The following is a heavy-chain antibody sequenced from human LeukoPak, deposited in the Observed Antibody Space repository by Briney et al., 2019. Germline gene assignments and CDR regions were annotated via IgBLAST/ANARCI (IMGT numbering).Heavy chain of an antibody. J-gene: IGHJ3*02. D-gene: IGHD3-22*01. CDR1: GGSISSSSYY. V-gene: IGHV4-39*01. Sequence: SETLSLTCTVSGGSISSSSYYWGWIRQPPGKGLEWIGSIYYSGSTYYNPSLKSRVTISVDTSKSQFSLKLSSVTAADTAVYYCAGHYYDSSGYILGDAFDIWGQGTMVTVSS. CDR3: AGHYYDSSGYILGDAFDI. CDR2: IYYSGST.